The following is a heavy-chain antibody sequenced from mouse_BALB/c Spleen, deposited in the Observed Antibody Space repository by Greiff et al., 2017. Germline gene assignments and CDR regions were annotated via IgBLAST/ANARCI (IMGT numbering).Heavy chain of an antibody. CDR3: ARRGDYGRYYFDY. CDR2: ISSGGSYT. J-gene: IGHJ2*01. CDR1: GFTFSSYG. D-gene: IGHD1-1*01. V-gene: IGHV5-6*02. Sequence: EVKVVESGGDLVKPGGSLKLSCAASGFTFSSYGMSWVRQTPDKRLEWVATISSGGSYTYYPDSVKGRFTISRDNAKNTLYLQMSSLKSEDTAMYYCARRGDYGRYYFDYWGQGTTLTVSS.